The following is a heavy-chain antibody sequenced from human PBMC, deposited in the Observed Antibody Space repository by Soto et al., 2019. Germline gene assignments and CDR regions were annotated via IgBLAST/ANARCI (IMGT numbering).Heavy chain of an antibody. V-gene: IGHV1-3*01. CDR2: INAGNGNT. D-gene: IGHD2-21*02. CDR1: GYTFTNYA. CDR3: ARSIVVVTAGDY. J-gene: IGHJ4*02. Sequence: ASVKVSCKASGYTFTNYAVHWVRQAPGQRLEWMGWINAGNGNTKYSQKFQGRVTITRDTSASTAYMELSSLRSEDTAVYYCARSIVVVTAGDYWGQGTLVTVSS.